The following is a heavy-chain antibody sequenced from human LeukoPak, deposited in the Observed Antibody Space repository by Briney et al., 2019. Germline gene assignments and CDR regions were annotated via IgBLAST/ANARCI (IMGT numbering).Heavy chain of an antibody. Sequence: PGRSLRLSCAASGFTFSSYGMHWVRQAPGKGLEWVAVISYDGSNKYYADSVKGRFTTSRDNSKNTLYLQMNSLRAEDTAVYYCAKGDYSNYVLPFYYYYYGMDVWGQGTTVTVSS. J-gene: IGHJ6*02. CDR3: AKGDYSNYVLPFYYYYYGMDV. CDR1: GFTFSSYG. CDR2: ISYDGSNK. D-gene: IGHD4-11*01. V-gene: IGHV3-30*18.